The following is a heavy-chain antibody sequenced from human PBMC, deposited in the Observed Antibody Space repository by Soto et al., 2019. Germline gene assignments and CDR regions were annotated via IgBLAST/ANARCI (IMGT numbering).Heavy chain of an antibody. V-gene: IGHV3-21*01. CDR3: ARWDYDILTGYLYQPAIDY. CDR2: ISSSSYI. CDR1: GFTFRIYN. J-gene: IGHJ4*01. Sequence: GQSVKISDAASGFTFRIYNINWVRQAPGKGLEWVSSISSSSYIYYADSVKGRFTISRDNAKNSLYLQMNSLRAEDTAVYYCARWDYDILTGYLYQPAIDYWG. D-gene: IGHD3-9*01.